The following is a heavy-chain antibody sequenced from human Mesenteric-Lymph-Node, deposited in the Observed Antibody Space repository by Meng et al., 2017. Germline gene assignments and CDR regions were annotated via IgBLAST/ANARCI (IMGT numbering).Heavy chain of an antibody. J-gene: IGHJ3*02. CDR1: GLSVSVYY. CDR2: IHSDGST. V-gene: IGHV3-53*01. CDR3: AKGYGDHGKEDAFDI. Sequence: GESLKISCAASGLSVSVYYMTWVRQAPGKGLEWVSIIHSDGSTYYADSVKGRFTISKDNSKNTLYLQMNSLRAEDTAVYYCAKGYGDHGKEDAFDIWGQGTMVTVSS. D-gene: IGHD4-17*01.